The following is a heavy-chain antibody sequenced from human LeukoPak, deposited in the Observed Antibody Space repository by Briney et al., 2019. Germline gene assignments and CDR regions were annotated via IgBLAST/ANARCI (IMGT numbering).Heavy chain of an antibody. V-gene: IGHV3-23*01. Sequence: GGSLRLSCAASGFTFSSYAMSWVRQAPGKGLEWVSAISGSGGSTYYADSVKGRFTISRDNSKNTLHLQMNSLRAEDTAVYYCAKSRDGYNLLFDYWGQGTLVTVSS. J-gene: IGHJ4*02. CDR3: AKSRDGYNLLFDY. D-gene: IGHD5-24*01. CDR1: GFTFSSYA. CDR2: ISGSGGST.